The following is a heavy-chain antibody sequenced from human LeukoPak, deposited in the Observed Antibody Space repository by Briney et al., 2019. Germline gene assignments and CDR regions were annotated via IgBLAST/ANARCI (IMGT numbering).Heavy chain of an antibody. J-gene: IGHJ4*02. CDR1: GFTFTSSA. D-gene: IGHD1-1*01. CDR3: ARDRGTWNDDGFDY. Sequence: ASVTVSCKPSGFTFTSSAMQWVRQARGQRLEWIGWIVVGSGNTNYAQKFQERVTITRDMSTSTAYMELSSLRSEDTAVYYCARDRGTWNDDGFDYWGQGTLVTVSS. V-gene: IGHV1-58*02. CDR2: IVVGSGNT.